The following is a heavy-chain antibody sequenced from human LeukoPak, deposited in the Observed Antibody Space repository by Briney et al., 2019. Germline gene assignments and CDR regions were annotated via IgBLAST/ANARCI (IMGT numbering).Heavy chain of an antibody. CDR1: GFTFSNYG. J-gene: IGHJ3*02. CDR2: ISGSGGTT. CDR3: AKGNSGYYNDAFDI. Sequence: GGSLRLYCAASGFTFSNYGMSWVRQAPGKGLEWVSSISGSGGTTYYADSVKGRFTISRDKSKNTLYLQMNSLRAEDTAVYYCAKGNSGYYNDAFDIWGQGTMVTVSS. V-gene: IGHV3-23*01. D-gene: IGHD3-22*01.